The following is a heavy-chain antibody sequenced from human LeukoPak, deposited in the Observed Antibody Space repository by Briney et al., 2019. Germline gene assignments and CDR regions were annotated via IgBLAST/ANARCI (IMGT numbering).Heavy chain of an antibody. CDR2: VYISGST. CDR3: AGPSGSASDTEYFQN. Sequence: PSQTLSLTCTVSGGSITSGSYYWSWIRQPAGKGLECIGRVYISGSTNYNPSLAGRATISIDTSKNQFSLKLSSVAAADTAVYYCAGPSGSASDTEYFQNWGQGTLVTVSS. J-gene: IGHJ1*01. V-gene: IGHV4-61*02. D-gene: IGHD6-13*01. CDR1: GGSITSGSYY.